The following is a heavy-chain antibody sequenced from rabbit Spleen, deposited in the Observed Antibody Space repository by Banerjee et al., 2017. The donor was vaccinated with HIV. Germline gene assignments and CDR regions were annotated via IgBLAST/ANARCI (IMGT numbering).Heavy chain of an antibody. Sequence: QEQLVESGGGLVQPEGSLTLTCTASGFSFSNRDVMCWVRQAPGKGLEWIGCINTSTGTTVYATWAKGRFTISKTSSPTVTLQMTSLTDADTATYFCARDLPGAIGWNFNLWGPGTLVTVS. CDR3: ARDLPGAIGWNFNL. CDR2: INTSTGTT. J-gene: IGHJ4*01. V-gene: IGHV1S45*01. D-gene: IGHD3-1*01. CDR1: GFSFSNRDV.